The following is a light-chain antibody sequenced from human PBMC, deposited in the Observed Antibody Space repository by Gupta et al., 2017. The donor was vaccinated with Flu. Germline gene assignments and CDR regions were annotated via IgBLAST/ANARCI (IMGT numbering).Light chain of an antibody. Sequence: IVMTQSQATLSVSPGERATLSCRASQSVSSNLAWYQQKPGQAPRLLIYGASTRATGIPARFSGSGSGTEFTLTISSLQSEDFAVYYCQQYNNWPFTFGPGTKVDIK. J-gene: IGKJ3*01. CDR1: QSVSSN. CDR3: QQYNNWPFT. CDR2: GAS. V-gene: IGKV3-15*01.